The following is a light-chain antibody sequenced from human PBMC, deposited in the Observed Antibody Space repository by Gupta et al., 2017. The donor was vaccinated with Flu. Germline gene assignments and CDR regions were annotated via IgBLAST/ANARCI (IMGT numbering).Light chain of an antibody. J-gene: IGKJ1*01. Sequence: ATLVLSPGERATLSCRATQTVNSNYLAWYQQKPGQAPRLLIYGATSRATGVPDRFSGGGSGTDFSLTISRLEPEDFAVYYRHHDGESPRTFGQGTKVEI. V-gene: IGKV3-20*01. CDR2: GAT. CDR3: HHDGESPRT. CDR1: QTVNSNY.